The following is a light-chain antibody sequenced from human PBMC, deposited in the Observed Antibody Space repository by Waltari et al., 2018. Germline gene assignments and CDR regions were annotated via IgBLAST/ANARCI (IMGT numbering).Light chain of an antibody. Sequence: QSALTQPASVSGSPGQSITISCTGTSSDVGGYTYVSWYQQHPGKAPKLMIYDVSNRPSGVSKPFSCSKAGNTASLTISGLQAEDEADYYCSSYTSSSTPYVFGTGTKVTVL. J-gene: IGLJ1*01. CDR3: SSYTSSSTPYV. CDR2: DVS. V-gene: IGLV2-14*01. CDR1: SSDVGGYTY.